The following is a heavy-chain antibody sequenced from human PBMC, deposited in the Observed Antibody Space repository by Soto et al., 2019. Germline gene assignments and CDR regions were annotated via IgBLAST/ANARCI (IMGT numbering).Heavy chain of an antibody. D-gene: IGHD2-15*01. CDR3: ALRNMAVGPDY. V-gene: IGHV4-59*01. Sequence: QVHLQESGPGMVKPSETLSLTCAVSVDSISSYYCMWIRQPPWKGLESIGYLYDGRSANYTPSLKSRVPLSLDTSTNQWSLTLCSLTAADTAVYYCALRNMAVGPDYWGQGTLVTVSS. J-gene: IGHJ4*01. CDR1: VDSISSYY. CDR2: LYDGRSA.